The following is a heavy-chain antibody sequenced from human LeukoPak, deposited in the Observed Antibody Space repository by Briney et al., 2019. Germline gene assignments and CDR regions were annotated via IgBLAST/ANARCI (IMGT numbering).Heavy chain of an antibody. CDR2: IKEDESEK. J-gene: IGHJ5*02. V-gene: IGHV3-7*01. CDR1: GFTFSSFW. CDR3: ARESRVYYDSSSRWFDP. Sequence: GGSLRLSCAASGFTFSSFWMSWVRQAPGKGLEWVANIKEDESEKYYVDSVKGRFTISRDNAKNSLYLQMNSLRAEDTAVYYCARESRVYYDSSSRWFDPWGQGTLVTVSS. D-gene: IGHD3-22*01.